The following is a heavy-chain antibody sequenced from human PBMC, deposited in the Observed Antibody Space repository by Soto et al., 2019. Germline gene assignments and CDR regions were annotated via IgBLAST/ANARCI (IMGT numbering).Heavy chain of an antibody. CDR3: AREDRNYYDSSGYYH. D-gene: IGHD3-22*01. J-gene: IGHJ5*02. V-gene: IGHV4-31*03. CDR2: IHYSGST. Sequence: SETLSLTCTVSGGSISSGGYYWSWIRQHPGKGLEWIGYIHYSGSTYYNPSLKSRVTVSVDTSNNQFSLNLSSVTAADTAVYYCAREDRNYYDSSGYYHWGQGTLVTVSS. CDR1: GGSISSGGYY.